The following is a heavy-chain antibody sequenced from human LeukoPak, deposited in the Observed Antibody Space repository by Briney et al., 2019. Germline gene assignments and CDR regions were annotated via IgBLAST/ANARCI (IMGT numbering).Heavy chain of an antibody. J-gene: IGHJ4*02. V-gene: IGHV3-23*01. CDR3: AKDGYCSGGSCQVSYFDY. CDR1: GFTFSSYA. Sequence: AGGSLRLSRAASGFTFSSYAMSWVRQAPGKGLEWVSAISGSGGSTYYADSVKGRFTISRDNSKNTLYLQMNSLRAEDTAVYYCAKDGYCSGGSCQVSYFDYWGQGTLVTVSS. CDR2: ISGSGGST. D-gene: IGHD2-15*01.